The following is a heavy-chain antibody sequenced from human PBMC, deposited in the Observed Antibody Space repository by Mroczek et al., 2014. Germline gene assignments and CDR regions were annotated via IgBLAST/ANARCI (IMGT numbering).Heavy chain of an antibody. J-gene: IGHJ6*03. V-gene: IGHV1-46*03. Sequence: QVQLVESGAEVKKPGASVKVSCKASGYTFTSYYMHWVRQAPGQGLEWMGIINPSGGSTSYAQKFQGRVTMTRDTSTSTVYMELSSLRSEDTAVYYCARDLGGIAARPFHPYYYYMDVWGKGPTVTRLL. CDR2: INPSGGST. CDR1: GYTFTSYY. D-gene: IGHD6-6*01. CDR3: ARDLGGIAARPFHPYYYYMDV.